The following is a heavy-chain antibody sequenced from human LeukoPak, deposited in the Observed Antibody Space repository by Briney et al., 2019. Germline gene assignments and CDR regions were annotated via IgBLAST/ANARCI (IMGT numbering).Heavy chain of an antibody. CDR2: ILGSGGTT. J-gene: IGHJ4*02. D-gene: IGHD3-10*01. Sequence: GGSLRLSCAASGFTCSNYAMSWVRQAPGKGLEWVSAILGSGGTTYYADSVRGRFTISRDNSMNTLYLQMDSLRVEDTAVYYCAKGDGWGSSYYFDCWGQGTLVTVSS. CDR3: AKGDGWGSSYYFDC. V-gene: IGHV3-23*01. CDR1: GFTCSNYA.